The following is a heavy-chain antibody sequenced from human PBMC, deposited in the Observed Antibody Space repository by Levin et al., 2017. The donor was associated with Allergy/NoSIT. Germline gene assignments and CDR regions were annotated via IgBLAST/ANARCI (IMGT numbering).Heavy chain of an antibody. CDR2: ISYDGSNK. J-gene: IGHJ3*02. CDR1: GFTFRTYT. D-gene: IGHD6-13*01. Sequence: GGSLRLSCAASGFTFRTYTMHWVRQAPGKGLEWVAIISYDGSNKYYADSVKGRFTISRDNSKNTLYLQMNSLRAEDTAVYYCTKVKYVAADLGAFDIWGRGTMVTVSS. CDR3: TKVKYVAADLGAFDI. V-gene: IGHV3-30-3*01.